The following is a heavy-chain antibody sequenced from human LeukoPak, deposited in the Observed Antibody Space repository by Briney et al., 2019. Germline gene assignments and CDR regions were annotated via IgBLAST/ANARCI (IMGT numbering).Heavy chain of an antibody. CDR3: AKDLKYCSSSNCQLGPRGYYYYYGMDV. D-gene: IGHD2-2*01. CDR2: ISSSGGST. J-gene: IGHJ6*02. CDR1: GFTFSIYA. Sequence: GASLRLSCAASGFTFSIYAMNWVRQAPGKELEWVSGISSSGGSTYYADSVKGRFTISRDNSKNTLYLQMNSLRAEDTALYYCAKDLKYCSSSNCQLGPRGYYYYYGMDVWGQGTTVTVSS. V-gene: IGHV3-23*01.